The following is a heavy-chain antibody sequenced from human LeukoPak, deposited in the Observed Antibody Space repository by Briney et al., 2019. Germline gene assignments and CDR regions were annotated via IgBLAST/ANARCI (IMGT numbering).Heavy chain of an antibody. J-gene: IGHJ4*02. CDR1: GYSISSGYY. D-gene: IGHD6-19*01. CDR3: ARLSWPGYSSGWIHPYYFDY. V-gene: IGHV4-38-2*01. Sequence: SETLSLTCAVSGYSISSGYYWGWIRQPPGKGLEWIGSIYHSGSTYYNPSLKSRVTISVDTSKNQFSLKLSSVTAADTAVYYCARLSWPGYSSGWIHPYYFDYWGQGTLVTVSS. CDR2: IYHSGST.